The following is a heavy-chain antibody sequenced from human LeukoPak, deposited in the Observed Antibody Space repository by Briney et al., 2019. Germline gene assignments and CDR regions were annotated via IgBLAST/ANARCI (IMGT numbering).Heavy chain of an antibody. J-gene: IGHJ4*02. D-gene: IGHD2-21*02. CDR1: GFPFNSFW. Sequence: GGSLRLSCAASGFPFNSFWMHWVRQAPGKGLEWVSAISGSGGSTYYADSVKGRFTISRDNSKNTLYLQMNSLRAEDTAVYYCAKVDVVVTAISGFDYWGQGTLVTVSS. CDR2: ISGSGGST. V-gene: IGHV3-23*01. CDR3: AKVDVVVTAISGFDY.